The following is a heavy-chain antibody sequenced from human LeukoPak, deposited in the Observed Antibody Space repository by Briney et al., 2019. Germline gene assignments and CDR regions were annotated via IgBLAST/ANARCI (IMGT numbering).Heavy chain of an antibody. Sequence: NPSETLSLTCAVSGYSISSGHYWVWIRQPPGKGLEYIGNIYHSGSSHYNPSLKSRVTISVDTSNNQFSLKLSSVTAVDTAVYYCARAKNPYYYYYYMDFWGRGTTVTVSS. CDR1: GYSISSGHY. V-gene: IGHV4-38-2*01. J-gene: IGHJ6*03. CDR2: IYHSGSS. CDR3: ARAKNPYYYYYYMDF.